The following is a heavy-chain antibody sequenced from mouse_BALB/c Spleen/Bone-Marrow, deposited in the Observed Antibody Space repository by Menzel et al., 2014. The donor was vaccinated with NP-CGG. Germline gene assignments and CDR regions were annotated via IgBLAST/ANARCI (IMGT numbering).Heavy chain of an antibody. CDR2: IDPASGDT. CDR3: ARVNPWYFDV. Sequence: EVQLQHSGAELVKPGASVKLSCTASGFNIKDTYIHWVMQRPEQGLAWIGRIDPASGDTKFDPKFQGKATITADTSSNTAYLQVTSLTSEDTAVYYCARVNPWYFDVWGAGTTVTVSS. D-gene: IGHD2-2*01. J-gene: IGHJ1*01. CDR1: GFNIKDTY. V-gene: IGHV14-3*02.